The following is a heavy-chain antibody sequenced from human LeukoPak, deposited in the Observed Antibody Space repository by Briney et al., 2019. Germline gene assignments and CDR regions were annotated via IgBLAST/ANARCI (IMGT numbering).Heavy chain of an antibody. V-gene: IGHV3-23*01. J-gene: IGHJ4*02. Sequence: QSGGSLRLSCAASGFTFRNYAMTWVRQTPGKGLELVPVISGSGTTTYYADSVKGRFTISRDNSNNTLYLQMNSLRAEDTALYYCTGRGSTSGSSPLDYWGQGNLVTVSS. CDR2: ISGSGTTT. CDR3: TGRGSTSGSSPLDY. CDR1: GFTFRNYA. D-gene: IGHD2-2*01.